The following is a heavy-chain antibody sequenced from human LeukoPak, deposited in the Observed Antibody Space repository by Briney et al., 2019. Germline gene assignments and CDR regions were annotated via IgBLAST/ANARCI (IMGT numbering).Heavy chain of an antibody. V-gene: IGHV4-34*01. CDR2: INHSGST. Sequence: PSETLSLTCAVHGGSFSGYYWSWIRQPPGKGLEWIGEINHSGSTNYNPSLKSRVTISVDTSKNQFSLKLSSVTAADTAVYYCERGVSWRIQLWLQLGDAFDIWGQGTMVTVSS. CDR1: GGSFSGYY. D-gene: IGHD5-18*01. J-gene: IGHJ3*02. CDR3: ERGVSWRIQLWLQLGDAFDI.